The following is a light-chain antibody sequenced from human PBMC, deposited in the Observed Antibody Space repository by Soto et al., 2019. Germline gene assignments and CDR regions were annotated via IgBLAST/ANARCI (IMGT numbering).Light chain of an antibody. CDR2: GAF. CDR3: QHYNNWPFT. J-gene: IGKJ2*01. CDR1: QHINIA. V-gene: IGKV3-15*01. Sequence: EVVLTQSPGTLSLSPGERATLSCRAGQHINIAYMAWYQQKPGQAPRLLIYGAFNRATGIPARFSGSGSGTEFTLTISSLQSEDFAVYYCQHYNNWPFTFGQGTKLEIK.